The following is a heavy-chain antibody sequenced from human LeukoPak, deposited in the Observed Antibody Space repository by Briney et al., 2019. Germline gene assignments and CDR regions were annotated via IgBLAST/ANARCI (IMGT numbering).Heavy chain of an antibody. D-gene: IGHD1-26*01. CDR3: ARGQYSGSRLEY. CDR1: GFTFSSYA. J-gene: IGHJ4*02. CDR2: ISGSGGST. Sequence: QAGGSLRLSCAASGFTFSSYAMSWVRQAPGKGLEWVSAISGSGGSTYYADSVKGRFTISRDNAKNTLYLQMNSLRAEDTAVYYCARGQYSGSRLEYWGQGTLVTVSS. V-gene: IGHV3-23*01.